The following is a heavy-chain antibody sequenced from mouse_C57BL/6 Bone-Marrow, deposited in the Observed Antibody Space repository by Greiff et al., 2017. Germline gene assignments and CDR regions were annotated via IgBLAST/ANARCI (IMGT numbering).Heavy chain of an antibody. V-gene: IGHV3-6*01. CDR1: GYSITSGYY. CDR3: ARGGLLRGAWFAY. J-gene: IGHJ3*01. Sequence: EVQLQQSGPGLVKPSQSLSLTCSVTGYSITSGYYWNWIRQFPGNKLEWMGYISYDGSNNYNPSLKNRISITRDTSKNQFFLKLNSVTTEDTATYYCARGGLLRGAWFAYWGQGTLVTVSA. D-gene: IGHD1-1*01. CDR2: ISYDGSN.